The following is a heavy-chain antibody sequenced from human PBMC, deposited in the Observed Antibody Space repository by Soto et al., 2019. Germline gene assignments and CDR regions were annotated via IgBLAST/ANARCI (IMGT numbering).Heavy chain of an antibody. D-gene: IGHD6-13*01. CDR1: GGSISSGGYY. V-gene: IGHV4-31*03. CDR3: AGGGIAAAAPPDY. CDR2: IYYSGST. J-gene: IGHJ4*02. Sequence: QVQLQESGPGLVKPSQTLSLTCTVSGGSISSGGYYWSCIRQHPGKGLEWIGYIYYSGSTYYNPSLKSRVTISVDTSRKQLSLKLSSVTAAETAVYYCAGGGIAAAAPPDYWGQGTLVTVSS.